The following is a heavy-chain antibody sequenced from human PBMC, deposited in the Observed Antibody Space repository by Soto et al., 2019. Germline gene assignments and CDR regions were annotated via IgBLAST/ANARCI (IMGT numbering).Heavy chain of an antibody. D-gene: IGHD3-10*01. CDR1: GFTFSSYA. Sequence: PGGSLRLSCAASGFTFSSYAMSWVRQAPGKGLEWVSAISGSGGSTYYADSVKGRFTISRDNSKNTLYLQMNSLRAEDTAVYYCAKVDGSGSYTYYYYGMDVWGQGTTVTVSS. V-gene: IGHV3-23*01. CDR3: AKVDGSGSYTYYYYGMDV. CDR2: ISGSGGST. J-gene: IGHJ6*02.